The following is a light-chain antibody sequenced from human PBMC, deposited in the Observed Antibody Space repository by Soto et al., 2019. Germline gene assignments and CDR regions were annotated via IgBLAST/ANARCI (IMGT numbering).Light chain of an antibody. Sequence: QSVLTQPPSASGSPGQSVTISCTGTSSDVGGYNYVSWYQHHPGKAPKLMIYEVSKRPSGVPDRFSGSKSGNTASLTVSGLQADDEADYYCNSYAGNTWVFGGGTKVNVL. V-gene: IGLV2-8*01. J-gene: IGLJ3*02. CDR1: SSDVGGYNY. CDR2: EVS. CDR3: NSYAGNTWV.